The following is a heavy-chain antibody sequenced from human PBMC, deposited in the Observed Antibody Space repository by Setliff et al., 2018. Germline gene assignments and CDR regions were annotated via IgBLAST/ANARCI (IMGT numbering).Heavy chain of an antibody. CDR2: VYHRGST. J-gene: IGHJ6*03. D-gene: IGHD2-2*01. V-gene: IGHV4-38-2*02. CDR3: AREGRSSTRGWYMDA. Sequence: PSETLSLTCTVSNSSLTSGFFWAWVRQPPGKGLEWIATVYHRGSTDYKPSLKSRATISVDTSKNQFSLKLTSMTAADTAVYFCAREGRSSTRGWYMDAWGKGTSVTVS. CDR1: NSSLTSGFF.